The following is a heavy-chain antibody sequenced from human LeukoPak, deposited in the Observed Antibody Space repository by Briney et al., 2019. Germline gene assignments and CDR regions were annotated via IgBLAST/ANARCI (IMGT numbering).Heavy chain of an antibody. CDR1: GGTFSSYA. CDR2: ISAYNGNT. CDR3: ARAGEDIVVVPAASFDY. V-gene: IGHV1-18*01. D-gene: IGHD2-2*01. Sequence: GSSVKVSCKASGGTFSSYAISWVRQAPGQGLEWMGWISAYNGNTNYAQKLQGRVTMTTDTSTSTAYMELRSLRSDDTAVYYCARAGEDIVVVPAASFDYWGQGTLVTVSS. J-gene: IGHJ4*02.